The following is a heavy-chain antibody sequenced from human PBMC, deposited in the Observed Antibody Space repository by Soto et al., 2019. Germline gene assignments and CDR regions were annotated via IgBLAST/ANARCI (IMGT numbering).Heavy chain of an antibody. CDR2: ISSSGYT. J-gene: IGHJ4*02. Sequence: QVQLEESGGGLVKPGGSLRLSCAASGFTFSDYYMSWIHQAPGKGLEWVSYISSSGYTKYADSVKGRFTISRDNAKDSLSLQMNSLRVDDTAVYYCARREYGGLDYWGQGTLVTVSS. D-gene: IGHD5-12*01. CDR3: ARREYGGLDY. CDR1: GFTFSDYY. V-gene: IGHV3-11*05.